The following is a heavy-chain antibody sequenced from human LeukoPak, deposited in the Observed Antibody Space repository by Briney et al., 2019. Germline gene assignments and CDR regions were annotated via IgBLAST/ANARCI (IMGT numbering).Heavy chain of an antibody. D-gene: IGHD3-22*01. Sequence: SVKVSCKASGGTFSSYAISWVRQAPGQGLEWMGGIIPSFGTANYAQKFQGRVTITADESTSTAYMELSSLRSEDTAVYYCARDQITMIVVHYYYGMDVWGQGTTVTVSS. CDR3: ARDQITMIVVHYYYGMDV. V-gene: IGHV1-69*13. CDR2: IIPSFGTA. J-gene: IGHJ6*02. CDR1: GGTFSSYA.